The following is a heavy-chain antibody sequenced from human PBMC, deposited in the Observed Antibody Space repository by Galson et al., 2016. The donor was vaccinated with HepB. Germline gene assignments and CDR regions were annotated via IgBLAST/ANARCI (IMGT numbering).Heavy chain of an antibody. V-gene: IGHV2-5*02. J-gene: IGHJ4*02. CDR2: IYWDDDK. D-gene: IGHD2-8*02. CDR3: AQRRIELWPYNL. Sequence: PALVKPTQTLTLTCTVSGFSVSDSGLGVGWIRQPPGKALEWLAVIYWDDDKRYNPSLRDRLAITKDTSKNQVVLTMANMEPVDTGTYYCAQRRIELWPYNLCGQGTLGAVSS. CDR1: GFSVSDSGLG.